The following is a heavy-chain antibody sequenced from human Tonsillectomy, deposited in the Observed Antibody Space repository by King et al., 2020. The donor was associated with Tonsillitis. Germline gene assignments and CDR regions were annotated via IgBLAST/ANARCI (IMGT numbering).Heavy chain of an antibody. CDR2: IHYSGST. CDR3: ARDGAYDYVWGSYHDAFDI. V-gene: IGHV4-59*12. D-gene: IGHD3-16*02. J-gene: IGHJ3*02. CDR1: GGSISTYY. Sequence: VQLQESGPGLVKPSETLSLTCTVSGGSISTYYWSWIRQPPGKGLDWIGDIHYSGSTNYNPSLKIRFTISVDTSKNQFSLKLSSVTAADTAVYYCARDGAYDYVWGSYHDAFDIWGQGTMVTVSS.